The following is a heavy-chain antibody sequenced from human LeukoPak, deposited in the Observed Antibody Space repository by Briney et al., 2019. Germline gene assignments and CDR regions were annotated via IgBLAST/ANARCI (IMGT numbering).Heavy chain of an antibody. CDR3: ARHVKYYFDSSGYGGDWFDP. Sequence: PSETLFLTCTVSGGSISSYYWSWIRQPAGKGLEWIGRIYTSGSTNYNPSLKSRVTMSVDTSKNQFSLKLSSVTAADTAVYYCARHVKYYFDSSGYGGDWFDPWGQGTLVTVSS. CDR2: IYTSGST. CDR1: GGSISSYY. J-gene: IGHJ5*02. D-gene: IGHD3-22*01. V-gene: IGHV4-4*07.